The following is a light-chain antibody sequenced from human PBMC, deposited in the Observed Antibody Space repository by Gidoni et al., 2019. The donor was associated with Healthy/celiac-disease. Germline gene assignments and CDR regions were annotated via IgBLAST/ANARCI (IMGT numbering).Light chain of an antibody. CDR3: QQYNNWPPLT. CDR2: GAS. Sequence: EILMTQSPATLSVSPGERATPSCRASQSVSSNLAWYQQNPGQAPRLLIYGASTRSTGIPARFFGSGSGTAVTLTISSLQSEDFAVYYCQQYNNWPPLTFGGGTKVEIK. CDR1: QSVSSN. V-gene: IGKV3-15*01. J-gene: IGKJ4*01.